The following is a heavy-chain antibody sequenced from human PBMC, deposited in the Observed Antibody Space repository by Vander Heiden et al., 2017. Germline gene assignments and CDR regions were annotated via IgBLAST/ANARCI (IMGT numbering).Heavy chain of an antibody. CDR2: ISSSSSYI. CDR1: GFTFRSYS. D-gene: IGHD3-3*01. V-gene: IGHV3-21*01. CDR3: ARGYDFWSGPTHYGMDV. Sequence: EVQLVESGGGLVKPGGSLSLSCAASGFTFRSYSMNWVRQAPGKGLEWVSSISSSSSYIYYADSVKGRFTISRDNAKNSLYLQMNSLRAEDTAVYYCARGYDFWSGPTHYGMDVWGQGTTVTVSS. J-gene: IGHJ6*02.